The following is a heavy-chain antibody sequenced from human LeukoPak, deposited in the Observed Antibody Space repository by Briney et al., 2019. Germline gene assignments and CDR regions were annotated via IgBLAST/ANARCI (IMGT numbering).Heavy chain of an antibody. J-gene: IGHJ4*02. V-gene: IGHV3-30*02. Sequence: AFIRYDGSNKYYADSVKGRFTISRDNSKNTLYLQMNSLRAEDTAVYYCAKDLGSSSPTGFDYWGQGTLVTVSS. D-gene: IGHD6-13*01. CDR2: IRYDGSNK. CDR3: AKDLGSSSPTGFDY.